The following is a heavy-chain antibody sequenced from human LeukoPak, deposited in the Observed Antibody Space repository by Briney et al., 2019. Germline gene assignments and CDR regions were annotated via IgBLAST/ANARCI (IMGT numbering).Heavy chain of an antibody. CDR1: GFTFSSYG. CDR3: AKDRGRYYGSGSYYNELDY. Sequence: GVSLRLSCAASGFTFSSYGMHWVRQAPGKGLEWVAFIRYDGTNKYYADSVKGRFTISRDNSKNTLYLQMNSLRAEDTAVYYCAKDRGRYYGSGSYYNELDYWGQGTLVTVSS. J-gene: IGHJ4*02. D-gene: IGHD3-10*01. CDR2: IRYDGTNK. V-gene: IGHV3-30*02.